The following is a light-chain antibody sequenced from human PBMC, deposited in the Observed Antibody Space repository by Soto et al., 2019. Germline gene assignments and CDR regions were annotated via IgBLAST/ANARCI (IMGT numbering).Light chain of an antibody. CDR2: LVS. J-gene: IGKJ5*01. CDR1: QSLVYSDGNTY. Sequence: EVVMTQSPLFLPVTLGQPASLSCTSSQSLVYSDGNTYLTWFQQRPGQSPRRLIYLVSNRDSGVPDRFSGSGSGTDFTLKISRVEAEDVGVYYCMQGTHWPPITFGQGTRLEIK. CDR3: MQGTHWPPIT. V-gene: IGKV2-30*01.